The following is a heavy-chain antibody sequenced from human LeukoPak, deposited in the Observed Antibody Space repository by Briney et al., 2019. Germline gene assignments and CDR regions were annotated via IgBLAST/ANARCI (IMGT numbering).Heavy chain of an antibody. CDR2: IRYDGSNK. V-gene: IGHV3-30*02. CDR1: GFTFSSYG. Sequence: GGSLRLSCAASGFTFSSYGMHWVRQAPGRGLEWVAFIRYDGSNKYYADSVKGRFTISRDNSKNTLYLQTNSLRAEDTAVYYCAKGWIRYCSSTSCQSHYFDYWGQGTLVTVSS. D-gene: IGHD2-2*01. J-gene: IGHJ4*02. CDR3: AKGWIRYCSSTSCQSHYFDY.